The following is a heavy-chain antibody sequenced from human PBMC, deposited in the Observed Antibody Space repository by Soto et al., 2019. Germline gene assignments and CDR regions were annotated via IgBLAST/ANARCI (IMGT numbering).Heavy chain of an antibody. V-gene: IGHV3-53*01. Sequence: EVQLVESGGGLIQPGGSLRLSCAVSGFTVSNNYMSWVRQAPGKGLEGVSVIYSGGYTAYGDSVKGRFTISRDNSKNTLFLQIKTPGAPHPAVYYWGTPPGGGGYWGQGTLVTVSS. CDR3: GTPPGGGGY. CDR1: GFTVSNNY. J-gene: IGHJ4*02. CDR2: IYSGGYT. D-gene: IGHD3-10*01.